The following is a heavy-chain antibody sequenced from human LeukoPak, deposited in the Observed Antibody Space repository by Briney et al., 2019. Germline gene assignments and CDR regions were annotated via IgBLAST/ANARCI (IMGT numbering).Heavy chain of an antibody. D-gene: IGHD6-19*01. CDR1: VGSISSSSYY. Sequence: SETLSLTCTVSVGSISSSSYYWGWIRQPPGKGLEWIGSIYYSGSTYYNPSLKSRVTISVDTSKNQFSLKLSSVTAADTAVYYCARGPSSGWYPYYFDYWGQGTLVTVSS. CDR2: IYYSGST. CDR3: ARGPSSGWYPYYFDY. J-gene: IGHJ4*02. V-gene: IGHV4-39*07.